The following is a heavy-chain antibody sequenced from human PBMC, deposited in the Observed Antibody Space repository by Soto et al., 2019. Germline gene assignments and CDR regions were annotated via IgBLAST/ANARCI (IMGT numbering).Heavy chain of an antibody. CDR1: GLTFSGYG. J-gene: IGHJ4*02. D-gene: IGHD4-4*01. CDR2: ISGSGSTT. Sequence: VQLLESGGGLVQPGGSLRLSCAASGLTFSGYGMSWVRQAPGTGLEWVSAISGSGSTTYYAASVKGRFTISRDDSKNILFLQMNSLRAEDTAVYYCVTRSRGLQSSPPRLDSWGQGTLVTVSS. CDR3: VTRSRGLQSSPPRLDS. V-gene: IGHV3-23*01.